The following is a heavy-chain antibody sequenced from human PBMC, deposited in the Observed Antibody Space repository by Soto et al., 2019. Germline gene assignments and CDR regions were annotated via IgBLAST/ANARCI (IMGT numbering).Heavy chain of an antibody. Sequence: GXSLRLSCAASGFTFGGYSMNWVRQAPGKGLEWXSSISXSSSYIYYEDXXKGRFNIXXXNDKNSLYLQMNRLRAEDTAVYYCARDRWFDPWGQGTLVTVSS. CDR2: ISXSSSYI. V-gene: IGHV3-21*01. CDR1: GFTFGGYS. CDR3: ARDRWFDP. J-gene: IGHJ5*02.